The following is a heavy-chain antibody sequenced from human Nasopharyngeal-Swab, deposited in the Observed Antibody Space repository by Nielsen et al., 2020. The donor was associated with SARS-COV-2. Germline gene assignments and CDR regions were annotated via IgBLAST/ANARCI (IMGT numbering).Heavy chain of an antibody. V-gene: IGHV3-9*01. CDR3: AKGDWDAFDI. D-gene: IGHD3/OR15-3a*01. CDR2: ISWNSGSI. Sequence: SLKISCAASGFTFDDYAMHWVRQAPGKGLEWVSGISWNSGSIGYADSVKGRFTISRDNAKNSLYLQMNSLRAEDTALYYCAKGDWDAFDIWGQGTMVTVPS. CDR1: GFTFDDYA. J-gene: IGHJ3*02.